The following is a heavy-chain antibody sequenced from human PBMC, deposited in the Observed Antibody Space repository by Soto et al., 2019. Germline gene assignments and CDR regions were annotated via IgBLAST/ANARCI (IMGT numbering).Heavy chain of an antibody. CDR2: IHYSGTT. V-gene: IGHV4-61*08. CDR1: GASINNFAYY. J-gene: IGHJ4*02. CDR3: ARYNSYSIDY. D-gene: IGHD2-21*01. Sequence: SETLSLTCSVSGASINNFAYYWGWIRQPPGKGLEWIANIHYSGTTNYNPSLASRVTLSVDTSKNQFSLKMTSVTAADRAMYFCARYNSYSIDYSCRGTLVTVFS.